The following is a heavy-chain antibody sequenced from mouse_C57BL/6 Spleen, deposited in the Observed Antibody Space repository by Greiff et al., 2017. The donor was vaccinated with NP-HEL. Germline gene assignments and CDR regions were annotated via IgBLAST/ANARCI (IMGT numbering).Heavy chain of an antibody. CDR1: GYTFTSYW. CDR3: ARNVHYYGSSYGYFDV. CDR2: IHPNSGST. Sequence: VQLQQSGAELVKPGASVKLSCKASGYTFTSYWMHWVKQRPGQGLEWIGMIHPNSGSTNYNEKFKSKATLTVDKSSSTAYMQLSSLTSEDSAVYYCARNVHYYGSSYGYFDVWGTGTTVTVSS. V-gene: IGHV1-64*01. J-gene: IGHJ1*03. D-gene: IGHD1-1*01.